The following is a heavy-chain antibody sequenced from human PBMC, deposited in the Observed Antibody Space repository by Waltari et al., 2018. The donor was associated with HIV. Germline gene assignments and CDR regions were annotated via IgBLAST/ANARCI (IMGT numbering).Heavy chain of an antibody. J-gene: IGHJ5*02. V-gene: IGHV1-3*01. CDR3: ARDYLPHTVPVRWYNWFDP. D-gene: IGHD3-10*01. CDR1: GYTFTSCS. Sequence: QVQLVQSGAEVKKPGASVKVSCKASGYTFTSCSMHWVRQAPGQRLAWMGWINAGNGNTKYSQKFQGRVTITRDTSASTAYMELSSLRSEDTAVYYCARDYLPHTVPVRWYNWFDPWGQGTLVTVSS. CDR2: INAGNGNT.